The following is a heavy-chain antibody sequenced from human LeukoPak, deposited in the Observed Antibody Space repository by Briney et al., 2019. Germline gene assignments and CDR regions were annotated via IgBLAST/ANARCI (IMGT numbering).Heavy chain of an antibody. J-gene: IGHJ4*02. D-gene: IGHD4-17*01. CDR1: GFTFSSYG. V-gene: IGHV3-30*18. CDR3: AKDPLNFYGGAYKARRYKYYFDY. CDR2: ISYDGSNK. Sequence: PGGSLRLSCAASGFTFSSYGMHWVRQAPGKGLEWVAVISYDGSNKYYADSVKGRFTISRDNSKNTLYLQMNSLRAEDTAVYYCAKDPLNFYGGAYKARRYKYYFDYWGQGTLVTVSS.